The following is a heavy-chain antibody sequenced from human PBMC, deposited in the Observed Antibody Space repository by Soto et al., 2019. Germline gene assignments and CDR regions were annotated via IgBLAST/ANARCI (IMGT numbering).Heavy chain of an antibody. D-gene: IGHD2-15*01. V-gene: IGHV3-72*01. J-gene: IGHJ3*02. CDR1: GFTFSNHY. CDR3: ARVVTYSGVPRAFDI. CDR2: TRNKANSYTT. Sequence: PRRSLRLSCAASGFTFSNHYMDWDRQAPGKGLEWVGRTRNKANSYTTEYAASVKGRFTISRDDSKNSLYLQMNSLKTEDTAVYYCARVVTYSGVPRAFDIWGQGTMVTVSS.